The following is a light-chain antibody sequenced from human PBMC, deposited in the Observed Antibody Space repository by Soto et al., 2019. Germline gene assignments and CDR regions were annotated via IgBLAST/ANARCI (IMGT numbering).Light chain of an antibody. CDR3: SSFTSTSSTLV. V-gene: IGLV2-14*01. J-gene: IGLJ2*01. Sequence: QSALTQPASVSGSPGQSITISCTGTSSDVGGYNYVSWYQQHPGKPPKLMICEVSNRPSGISYRFSGSKSGNTASLTISGLQAEDEADYYCSSFTSTSSTLVFGGGPKLTVL. CDR2: EVS. CDR1: SSDVGGYNY.